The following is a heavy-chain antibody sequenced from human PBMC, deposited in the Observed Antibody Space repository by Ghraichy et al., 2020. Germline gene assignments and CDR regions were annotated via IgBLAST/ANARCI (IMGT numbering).Heavy chain of an antibody. CDR3: ARGTAAGTSFDF. D-gene: IGHD6-13*01. CDR2: TYYRSRWYR. CDR1: GDSVSRNSAA. V-gene: IGHV6-1*01. Sequence: SQTLSLTCAISGDSVSRNSAAWHWIRPSPSRGLEWLGRTYYRSRWYRDYAVSVRSRMVLNSDTAKNQLSLQLTSVTPEDTAVYFCARGTAAGTSFDFWGQGILVSVSS. J-gene: IGHJ4*02.